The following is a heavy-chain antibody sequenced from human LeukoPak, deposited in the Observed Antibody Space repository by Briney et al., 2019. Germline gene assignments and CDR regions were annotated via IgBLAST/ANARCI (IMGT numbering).Heavy chain of an antibody. J-gene: IGHJ4*02. CDR1: GFTFSSYA. V-gene: IGHV3-30*04. CDR2: ISYDGSQY. Sequence: GSLRLSCAASGFTFSSYAFHWVRQAPVKGLEWVAVISYDGSQYYYGDSVKGRFTISRDNSRNTLDLQLNSLTADDTAVCYCARDAYLRGVPDGFFDYWGQGALVTVSS. D-gene: IGHD3-10*02. CDR3: ARDAYLRGVPDGFFDY.